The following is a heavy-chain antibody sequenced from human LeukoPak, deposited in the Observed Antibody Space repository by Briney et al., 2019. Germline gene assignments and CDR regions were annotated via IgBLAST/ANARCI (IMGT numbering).Heavy chain of an antibody. CDR2: IKQDGSEK. Sequence: GGSLRLSCAASGFTFSSYWMSWVRQAPGKGLEWVANIKQDGSEKYYADSVKGRFTISRDNAKNSLYLQMNSLRAEDTAVYYCARDSPYSYYYYGMDVWGQGTTVTVSS. CDR3: ARDSPYSYYYYGMDV. V-gene: IGHV3-7*01. CDR1: GFTFSSYW. J-gene: IGHJ6*02.